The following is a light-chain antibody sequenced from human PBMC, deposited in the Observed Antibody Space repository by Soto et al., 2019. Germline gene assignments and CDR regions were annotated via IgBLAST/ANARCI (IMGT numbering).Light chain of an antibody. V-gene: IGLV1-47*01. CDR1: SSNIGTNY. CDR3: AAWDDSLSGPV. J-gene: IGLJ2*01. CDR2: STD. Sequence: QSVLTQSPSASGTPGQRVTVSCSGSSSNIGTNYVYWYQQLPGTAPKALIYSTDKRPSGVPDRFSGSKSGTSASLAISGLRSEDEADYYCAAWDDSLSGPVFGGGTKVTVL.